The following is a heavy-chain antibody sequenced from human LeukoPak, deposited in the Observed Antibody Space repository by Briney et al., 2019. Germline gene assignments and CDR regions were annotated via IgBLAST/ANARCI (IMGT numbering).Heavy chain of an antibody. D-gene: IGHD5-24*01. CDR3: ARRATIMGPFDY. J-gene: IGHJ4*02. CDR2: IIPILGIA. CDR1: GGTFSSYT. V-gene: IGHV1-69*02. Sequence: SVKVSCKASGGTFSSYTISWVRQAPGQGVEWMGRIIPILGIANSAQKFQGRVTITADKSTRTAYMELSSLRSEDTAVYYCARRATIMGPFDYWGQGTLVTVSS.